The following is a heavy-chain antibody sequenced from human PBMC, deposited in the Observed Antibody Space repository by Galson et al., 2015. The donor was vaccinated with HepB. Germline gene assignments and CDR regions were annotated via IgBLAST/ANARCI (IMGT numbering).Heavy chain of an antibody. Sequence: SLRLSCAASGFTFRSYALTWVRQAPGKGLEWVSVISSGGGATYYADSVKGRFSISRDNSRNTLYLQMNSLRVEDTAVYYCAKERAPASDPYYYYHGLDVWGQGTTVTVAS. V-gene: IGHV3-23*01. J-gene: IGHJ6*02. CDR3: AKERAPASDPYYYYHGLDV. D-gene: IGHD6-13*01. CDR1: GFTFRSYA. CDR2: ISSGGGAT.